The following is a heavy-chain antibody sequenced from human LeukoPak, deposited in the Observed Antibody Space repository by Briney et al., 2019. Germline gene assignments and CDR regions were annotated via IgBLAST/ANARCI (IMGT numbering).Heavy chain of an antibody. CDR3: GADVVGATDY. CDR2: ISYDGSNK. CDR1: EFTFSNYG. Sequence: GRSLRLSCAASEFTFSNYGMHWVRQAPGKGLEWVAVISYDGSNKCYADSVKGRFTISRDNSKKTLYLQMNSLRPEDTAVYYCGADVVGATDYWGQGTLVTVSS. D-gene: IGHD1-26*01. J-gene: IGHJ4*02. V-gene: IGHV3-30*03.